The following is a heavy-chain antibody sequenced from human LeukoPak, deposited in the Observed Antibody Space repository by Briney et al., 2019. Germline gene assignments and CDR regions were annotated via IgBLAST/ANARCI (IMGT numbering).Heavy chain of an antibody. Sequence: GGSLRLSCAASGFTFSSYAMHWVRQAPGKGLEWVAVISYDGSNKYYADSVKGRFTISRDNSKNTLYLQMNSLRAEDTAVYYCARASATATHYFDYWGQGTLVTVSS. V-gene: IGHV3-30-3*01. CDR2: ISYDGSNK. CDR3: ARASATATHYFDY. D-gene: IGHD2-15*01. J-gene: IGHJ4*02. CDR1: GFTFSSYA.